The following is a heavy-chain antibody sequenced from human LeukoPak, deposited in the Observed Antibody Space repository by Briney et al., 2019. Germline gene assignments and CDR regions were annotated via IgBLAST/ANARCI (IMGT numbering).Heavy chain of an antibody. V-gene: IGHV3-53*01. J-gene: IGHJ4*02. D-gene: IGHD3-22*01. CDR3: ARVFHDSSGYYPYYFDY. CDR2: IYSGGST. CDR1: GFTVSSNY. Sequence: GGSLRLSCAASGFTVSSNYMSWVRQAPGKGLEWVSVIYSGGSTYYADSVMGRFTISRDNSKNTLHLQMNSLRAEDAAVYYCARVFHDSSGYYPYYFDYWGQGTLVPVSS.